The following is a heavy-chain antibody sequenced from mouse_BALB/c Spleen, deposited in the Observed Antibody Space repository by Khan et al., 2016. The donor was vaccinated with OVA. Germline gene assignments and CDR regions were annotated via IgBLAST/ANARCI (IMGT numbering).Heavy chain of an antibody. Sequence: QVQLKESGAELARPGASVKLSCTASGYTFTDYYINWVKQRTGQGLEWIGEISPGSGDTYYNERFMGKATLTADKSSSTAYMQLSSLTSEASAVYFCARRNYFGYTSAYWGQGTLVTVSA. CDR2: ISPGSGDT. D-gene: IGHD1-2*01. J-gene: IGHJ3*01. V-gene: IGHV1-77*01. CDR3: ARRNYFGYTSAY. CDR1: GYTFTDYY.